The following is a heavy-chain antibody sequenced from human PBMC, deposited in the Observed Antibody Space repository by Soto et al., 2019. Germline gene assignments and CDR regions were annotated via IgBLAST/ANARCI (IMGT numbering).Heavy chain of an antibody. CDR1: GFTFSSYS. V-gene: IGHV3-21*01. CDR2: ISSSSSYI. Sequence: EVQLVESGGGLVKPGGSLRLSCAASGFTFSSYSINWVRQAPGKGLEWVSSISSSSSYIYYADSVKGRFTISRDNAKNSLYLQMNSLRAEDTAVYYCARGVGMYYFDYWGQGTLVTVSS. J-gene: IGHJ4*02. D-gene: IGHD1-26*01. CDR3: ARGVGMYYFDY.